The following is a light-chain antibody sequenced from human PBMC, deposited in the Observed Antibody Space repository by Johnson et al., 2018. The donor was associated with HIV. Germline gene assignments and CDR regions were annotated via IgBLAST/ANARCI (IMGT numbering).Light chain of an antibody. J-gene: IGLJ1*01. CDR2: DND. Sequence: QSVLTQPPSVSAAPGQKVTISCSGSSSNIGNNYVSWYQQLPGEAPKLLIYDNDKRPSGIPDRFSGSKSGTSATLGITGLQTGDEADYYCGTWDSSLSAYVFGTGTKVTVL. CDR1: SSNIGNNY. CDR3: GTWDSSLSAYV. V-gene: IGLV1-51*01.